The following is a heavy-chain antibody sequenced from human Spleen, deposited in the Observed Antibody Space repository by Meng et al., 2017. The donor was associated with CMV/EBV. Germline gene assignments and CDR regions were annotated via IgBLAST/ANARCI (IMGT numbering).Heavy chain of an antibody. D-gene: IGHD1-1*01. CDR1: SASIPDGGYY. CDR2: IYFSGVT. V-gene: IGHV4-31*02. Sequence: TVSSASIPDGGYYWSWIRPHPGRGLGWIGFIYFSGVTYYDPSLKSRITISVDASKRQFFLKLNSVTAADTAVYYCAKTDSREGGFDSWGQGTLVTVSS. CDR3: AKTDSREGGFDS. J-gene: IGHJ4*02.